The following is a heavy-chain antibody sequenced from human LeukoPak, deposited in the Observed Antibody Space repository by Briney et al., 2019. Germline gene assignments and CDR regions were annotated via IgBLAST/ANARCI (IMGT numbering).Heavy chain of an antibody. CDR3: ARDCSGASCYDY. D-gene: IGHD2-15*01. J-gene: IGHJ4*02. CDR1: GGSISSYY. CDR2: IYYSGST. V-gene: IGHV4-59*01. Sequence: SETLSLNCAVSGGSISSYYWIWMRQPPGKGLEWIGYIYYSGSTNYNPSLKSRVTIPLDTPRNQFSLKLSSVTAADTAVYYCARDCSGASCYDYWGQGTLVTVSS.